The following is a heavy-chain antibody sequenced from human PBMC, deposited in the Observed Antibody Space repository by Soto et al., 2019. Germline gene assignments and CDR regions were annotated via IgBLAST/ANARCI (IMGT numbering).Heavy chain of an antibody. Sequence: GGSLRLSCAASGFTVSSNYMSWVRQAPGKGLEWVSVIYSGGSTYYADSVKGRFTISRDNSKNTLYLQMNSLRAEDTAVYYCARGLGKPQHYFDYWGQGTLVTVSS. CDR2: IYSGGST. CDR3: ARGLGKPQHYFDY. V-gene: IGHV3-53*01. CDR1: GFTVSSNY. J-gene: IGHJ4*02. D-gene: IGHD3-16*01.